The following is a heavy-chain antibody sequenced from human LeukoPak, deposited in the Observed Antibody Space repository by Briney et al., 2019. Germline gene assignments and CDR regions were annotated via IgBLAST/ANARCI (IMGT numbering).Heavy chain of an antibody. CDR3: ARAVSGRFDY. D-gene: IGHD6-19*01. J-gene: IGHJ4*02. CDR2: IYYSGTT. Sequence: SETLSLTCTVSGGSISSNSYSGGWIRQPPGKGLEWIGTIYYSGTTYYNPSLKSRVTISVDTSKNQFSLKLSSVTAADTAIYYCARAVSGRFDYWGQGTLVTVSS. V-gene: IGHV4-39*01. CDR1: GGSISSNSYS.